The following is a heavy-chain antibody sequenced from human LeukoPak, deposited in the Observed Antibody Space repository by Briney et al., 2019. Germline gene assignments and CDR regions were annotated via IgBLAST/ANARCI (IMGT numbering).Heavy chain of an antibody. V-gene: IGHV4-39*01. D-gene: IGHD5/OR15-5a*01. J-gene: IGHJ4*02. CDR2: IYYSGTD. CDR1: GGSISSSSYY. Sequence: SETLSLTCTVSGGSISSSSYYWGWIRQPPGKGLQWIGHIYYSGTDFYNPSLKSRVTISVDTSKNQFSLRLTSVTAADTAVYFCATLVSTRYYFDYWGQGTLVTVSS. CDR3: ATLVSTRYYFDY.